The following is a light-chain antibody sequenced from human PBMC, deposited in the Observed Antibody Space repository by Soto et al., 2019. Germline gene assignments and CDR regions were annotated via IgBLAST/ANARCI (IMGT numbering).Light chain of an antibody. V-gene: IGKV3-15*01. CDR3: QQYNNWPSIT. CDR1: QRVSSN. CDR2: GAS. Sequence: ERFMTQSPATLSVSPGERATLSFGASQRVSSNLAWYQQKPGQAPRLLIYGASTRDTGIPARFSGSGSGTEFTLTISSLQSEDFAVYYCQQYNNWPSITFGQGTRLEIK. J-gene: IGKJ5*01.